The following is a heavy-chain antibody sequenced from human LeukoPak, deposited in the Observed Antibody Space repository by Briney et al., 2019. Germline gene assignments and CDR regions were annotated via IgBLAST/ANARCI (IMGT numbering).Heavy chain of an antibody. CDR1: GLTFSSYW. CDR3: VRGHTIINY. V-gene: IGHV3-7*04. Sequence: PGGSLRLSCAASGLTFSSYWMSWVRQAPGKGLEWVANIKQDESEKYYVDSVKGRFTISRDNAKNSLYLQMNSLRAEDTAVYYCVRGHTIINYWGQGTLVTVSS. CDR2: IKQDESEK. J-gene: IGHJ4*02. D-gene: IGHD3-9*01.